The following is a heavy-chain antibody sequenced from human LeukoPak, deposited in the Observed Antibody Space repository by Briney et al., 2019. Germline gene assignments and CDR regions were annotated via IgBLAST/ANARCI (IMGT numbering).Heavy chain of an antibody. CDR2: INPSGGST. J-gene: IGHJ4*02. V-gene: IGHV1-46*01. CDR3: ASHSGLYGGYVDY. D-gene: IGHD3-16*01. CDR1: GYTFTSYY. Sequence: ASVKVSCKASGYTFTSYYMHWVRQAPGQGLEWMGIINPSGGSTSYAQKLQGRVTMTRDTSTSTVYMELSSLRSEDTAVYYCASHSGLYGGYVDYWGQGTLVTVSS.